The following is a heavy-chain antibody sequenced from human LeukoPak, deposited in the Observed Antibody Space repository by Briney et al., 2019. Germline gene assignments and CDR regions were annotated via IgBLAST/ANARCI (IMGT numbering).Heavy chain of an antibody. CDR1: GGSISSYY. J-gene: IGHJ6*02. Sequence: PLETLSLTCTVSGGSISSYYWSWIRQPAGKGLEWIGRIYTSGSTNYNPSLKSRVTMSVDTSKNQFSLELSSVTAADTAVYYCARETTMVRGVILQINYYGMDVWGQGTTVTVSS. CDR3: ARETTMVRGVILQINYYGMDV. V-gene: IGHV4-4*07. D-gene: IGHD3-10*01. CDR2: IYTSGST.